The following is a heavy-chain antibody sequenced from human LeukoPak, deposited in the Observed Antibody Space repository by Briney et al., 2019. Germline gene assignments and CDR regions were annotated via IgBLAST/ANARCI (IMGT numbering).Heavy chain of an antibody. Sequence: ASLKVSCKASGYTFTSYYMHCVRQAPGQGLEWMGIINTSGGSTSYAQKFEGGVPMTRDTSTSTVYMELRSLRSEDTAVYYCARDPGLFGDNGPGYYYYYMDVWGKGTTVTVSS. J-gene: IGHJ6*03. CDR2: INTSGGST. CDR1: GYTFTSYY. D-gene: IGHD2-21*01. V-gene: IGHV1-46*01. CDR3: ARDPGLFGDNGPGYYYYYMDV.